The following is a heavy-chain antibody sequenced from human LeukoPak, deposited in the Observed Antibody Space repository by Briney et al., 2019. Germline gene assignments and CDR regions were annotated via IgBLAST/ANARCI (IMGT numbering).Heavy chain of an antibody. D-gene: IGHD3-22*01. CDR2: ISSSSSYI. Sequence: PGGSLRLSCAASGFTFSSYSMNWVRQAPGKLLEWVSSISSSSSYIYYADSVKGRFTISRDNARNSLYLQMNSLRAEDTAVYYCAGNGHRSVWTMIVVLWGQGTLVTVSS. V-gene: IGHV3-21*01. CDR3: AGNGHRSVWTMIVVL. CDR1: GFTFSSYS. J-gene: IGHJ4*02.